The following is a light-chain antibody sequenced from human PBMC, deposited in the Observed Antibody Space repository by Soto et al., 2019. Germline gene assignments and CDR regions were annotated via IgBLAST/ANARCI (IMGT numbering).Light chain of an antibody. CDR1: QSISSS. CDR2: EAF. CDR3: QQRSNWPQFT. Sequence: EIVLTQSPATLSLSPGETATLSWRASQSISSSLAWYQQKPGQAPRLLIYEAFKRATGIPARFSGSGSGTDFTLTISSLEPEDFAVYYCQQRSNWPQFTFGPGTKVDIK. J-gene: IGKJ3*01. V-gene: IGKV3-11*01.